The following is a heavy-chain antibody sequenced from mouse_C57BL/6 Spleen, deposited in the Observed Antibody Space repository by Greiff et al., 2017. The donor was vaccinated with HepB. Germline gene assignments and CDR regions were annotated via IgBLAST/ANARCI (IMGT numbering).Heavy chain of an antibody. CDR2: INPGSGGT. J-gene: IGHJ3*01. Sequence: VKLQESGAELVRPGTSVKVSCKASGYAFTNYLIEWVKQRPGQGLEWIGVINPGSGGTNYNEKFKGKATLTADKSSSTAYMQLSSLTSEDSAVYFCARQAVVGDYWGQGTLVTVSA. CDR1: GYAFTNYL. V-gene: IGHV1-54*01. CDR3: ARQAVVGDY. D-gene: IGHD1-1*01.